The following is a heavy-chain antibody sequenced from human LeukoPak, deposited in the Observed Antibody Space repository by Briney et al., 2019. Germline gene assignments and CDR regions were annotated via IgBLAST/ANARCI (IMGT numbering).Heavy chain of an antibody. V-gene: IGHV6-1*01. Sequence: SQTLSLTCAISGDIFSSNSAAWHWIRQSPSRGLEWLGRTYYRSKCYYDYAVAVKSRISINPDTAKNQFSLQLSSVTPEDTAVYYCARDSGFDYWGQGTLVTVSS. J-gene: IGHJ4*02. CDR3: ARDSGFDY. CDR2: TYYRSKCYY. CDR1: GDIFSSNSAA.